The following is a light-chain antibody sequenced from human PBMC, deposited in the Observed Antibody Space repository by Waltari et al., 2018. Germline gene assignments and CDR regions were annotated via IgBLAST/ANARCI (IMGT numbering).Light chain of an antibody. CDR2: GAS. V-gene: IGKV3-20*01. CDR3: QNHERLPAT. CDR1: QSIGRY. Sequence: EIVLTQSPGTLSLSPGERATLSCRASQSIGRYLAWYQQKPDQAPRLLIYGASSRATGIPDRSGGSGSGTDFSLTISRREPEDFAVYYCQNHERLPATFGQGTKVEIK. J-gene: IGKJ1*01.